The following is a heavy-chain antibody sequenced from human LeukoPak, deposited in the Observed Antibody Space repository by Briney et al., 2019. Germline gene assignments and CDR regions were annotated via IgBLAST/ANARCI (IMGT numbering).Heavy chain of an antibody. V-gene: IGHV3-23*01. Sequence: GGSLRLSCAASGLTFSTYAMSWVRQAPGKGLEWVSSISSSGGSTYYADSVKGRFTVSRDTSKRTVYLQMSGLRVDDTAVYYCVKGSGTHYYFYYMDVWGKGTPVTVSS. CDR1: GLTFSTYA. CDR2: ISSSGGST. D-gene: IGHD1-26*01. CDR3: VKGSGTHYYFYYMDV. J-gene: IGHJ6*03.